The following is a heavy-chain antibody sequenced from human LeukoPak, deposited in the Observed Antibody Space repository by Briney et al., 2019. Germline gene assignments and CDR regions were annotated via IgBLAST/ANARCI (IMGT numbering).Heavy chain of an antibody. Sequence: PSETLSLTCTVSGGSISSSGYNWGWIRQPPGKGLEWIASIYYSGSTYYNPSLKSRVTISVDTSKNPLSLKLSSLTAADTAVYYCARHEYSGSYYGLSWFDPWGQGTLVTVSS. J-gene: IGHJ5*02. CDR1: GGSISSSGYN. CDR2: IYYSGST. CDR3: ARHEYSGSYYGLSWFDP. V-gene: IGHV4-39*01. D-gene: IGHD1-26*01.